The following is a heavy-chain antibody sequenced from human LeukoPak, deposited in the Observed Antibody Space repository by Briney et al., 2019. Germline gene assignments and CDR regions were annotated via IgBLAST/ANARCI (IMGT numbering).Heavy chain of an antibody. CDR1: GYSISSGYY. J-gene: IGHJ3*02. CDR2: IYYSGST. Sequence: SETLSLTCTVSGYSISSGYYWSWIRQPPGKGLEWIGYIYYSGSTSYNPSLKSRVTISLDTSKNQFSLKLSSVTAADTAFYYCARYIVSYPHDAFDIWGQGTMVTVSS. V-gene: IGHV4-61*01. CDR3: ARYIVSYPHDAFDI. D-gene: IGHD2-15*01.